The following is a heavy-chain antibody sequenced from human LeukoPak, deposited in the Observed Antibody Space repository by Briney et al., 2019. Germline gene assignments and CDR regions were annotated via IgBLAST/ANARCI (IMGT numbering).Heavy chain of an antibody. D-gene: IGHD6-19*01. Sequence: PGRSLRLSCAASGFTFSSYGMHWVRQAPGKGLEWVAVISYDGSNKYYADSVKGRFTISRDNSKNTLYLQMNSLRAEDTAVYYCARDGRRWLASYYYYGMDVWGKGTTVTVSS. J-gene: IGHJ6*04. CDR3: ARDGRRWLASYYYYGMDV. CDR2: ISYDGSNK. V-gene: IGHV3-30*03. CDR1: GFTFSSYG.